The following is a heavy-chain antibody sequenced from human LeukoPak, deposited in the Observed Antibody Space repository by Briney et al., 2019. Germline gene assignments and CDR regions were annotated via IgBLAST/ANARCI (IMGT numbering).Heavy chain of an antibody. CDR2: INRSGST. J-gene: IGHJ3*02. CDR3: ARGLTTVAYSVAFDI. CDR1: GGSFIGYY. Sequence: SEPLSLPCGVYGGSFIGYYWSWIRQPPGKGLEWIGEINRSGSTNYNPSLKSRVTISVDTSKNQFSLKLSSVTAADTAVYYCARGLTTVAYSVAFDIWGQGTMVTVSS. V-gene: IGHV4-34*01. D-gene: IGHD4-11*01.